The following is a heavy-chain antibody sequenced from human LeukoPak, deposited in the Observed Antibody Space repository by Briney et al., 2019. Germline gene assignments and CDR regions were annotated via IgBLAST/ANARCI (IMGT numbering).Heavy chain of an antibody. J-gene: IGHJ6*02. CDR3: ARGTPSSSGWLYYGMDV. V-gene: IGHV3-30-3*01. CDR2: ISYDGSNK. Sequence: GGSLRLSCAASGFTFSSYAMHWVRQAPGKGLEWVAVISYDGSNKYYADSVKGRFTISRDNSKNTLYLQMNSLRAEDTAVYYCARGTPSSSGWLYYGMDVWGQGTTVTASS. CDR1: GFTFSSYA. D-gene: IGHD6-19*01.